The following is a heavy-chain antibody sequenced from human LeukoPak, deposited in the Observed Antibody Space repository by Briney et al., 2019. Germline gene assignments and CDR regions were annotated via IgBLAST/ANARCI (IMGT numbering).Heavy chain of an antibody. CDR3: ARDGYGGIDY. D-gene: IGHD4-23*01. V-gene: IGHV4-30-4*07. CDR2: IYNSGST. CDR1: GGSISSGGYS. Sequence: PSETLSLTCAVSGGSISSGGYSWNWIRQPPGKGLEWIGYIYNSGSTSYNPSLKSRVTISVDTSKNQFSLKLNSVTAADTALYYCARDGYGGIDYWGQGILVTVSS. J-gene: IGHJ4*02.